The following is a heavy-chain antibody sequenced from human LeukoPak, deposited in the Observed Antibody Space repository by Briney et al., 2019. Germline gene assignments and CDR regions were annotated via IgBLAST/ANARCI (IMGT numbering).Heavy chain of an antibody. CDR2: IYYSGST. J-gene: IGHJ4*02. Sequence: SETLSLTCTVSGGSISSYYWSWIRQPPGKGLEWIGYIYYSGSTNYNPSLKSRVTISVDTSKNQFSLKLSSVTAADTAVYYCARAGYYDSSDYYAGLLDYWGQGTLVTVSS. D-gene: IGHD3-22*01. CDR1: GGSISSYY. V-gene: IGHV4-59*01. CDR3: ARAGYYDSSDYYAGLLDY.